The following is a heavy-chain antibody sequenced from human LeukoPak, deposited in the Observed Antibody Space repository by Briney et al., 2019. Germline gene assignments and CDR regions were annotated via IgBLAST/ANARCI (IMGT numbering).Heavy chain of an antibody. V-gene: IGHV3-66*01. D-gene: IGHD2-15*01. CDR2: IYSGGST. Sequence: PGGSLRLSCAASGFTVSSNYMSWVRQAPGKGLEWVSVIYSGGSTYYADSVKGRFTISRDNAKNSLYLQMNSLRAEDTAVYYCARGGSGGRNYYYYYMDVWGKGTTVTISS. J-gene: IGHJ6*03. CDR3: ARGGSGGRNYYYYYMDV. CDR1: GFTVSSNY.